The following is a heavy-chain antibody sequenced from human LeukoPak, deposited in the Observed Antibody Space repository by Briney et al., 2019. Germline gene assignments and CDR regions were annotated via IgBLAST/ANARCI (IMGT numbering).Heavy chain of an antibody. V-gene: IGHV3-21*01. CDR2: ISSSSTYI. J-gene: IGHJ4*02. D-gene: IGHD3-22*01. Sequence: GGSLRLSCAASGSTFSSYNMNWVRQAPGKGLEWVSSISSSSTYIFYADSVKGRFTISRDNAKNSLYLQMNSLRAEDTAVYYCATGKHYYDSSGYYFYYFDYWGQGTLVTVSS. CDR1: GSTFSSYN. CDR3: ATGKHYYDSSGYYFYYFDY.